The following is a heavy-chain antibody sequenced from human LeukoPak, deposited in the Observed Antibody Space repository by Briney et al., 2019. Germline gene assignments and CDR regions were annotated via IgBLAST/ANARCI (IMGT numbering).Heavy chain of an antibody. CDR1: GGTFSSYA. J-gene: IGHJ4*02. CDR2: IIPIFGTA. Sequence: SVKVSCKASGGTFSSYAISWVRQAPGQGLEWMGGIIPIFGTANYAQKFQGRVTITADESTTTAYMELSSLRSEDTAVYYCARESTDYYDTSGYYYGPIYWGQGTLVTVSS. D-gene: IGHD3-22*01. CDR3: ARESTDYYDTSGYYYGPIY. V-gene: IGHV1-69*13.